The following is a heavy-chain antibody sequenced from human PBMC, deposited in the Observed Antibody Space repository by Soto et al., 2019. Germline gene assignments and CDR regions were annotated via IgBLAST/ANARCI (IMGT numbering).Heavy chain of an antibody. J-gene: IGHJ4*02. CDR1: GFTFRRYA. CDR3: AKFLWGDYGDYASMRYFDY. V-gene: IGHV3-23*01. Sequence: EVQLLESGGGLVQPGGSLRLSCAASGFTFRRYAMSWVRQAPGKGLEWVSAISGSGATTYYAESVKGRFTISRDNSKNTLYLEMNSLRAEDTAVYHCAKFLWGDYGDYASMRYFDYWGQGTLVTVSS. CDR2: ISGSGATT. D-gene: IGHD4-17*01.